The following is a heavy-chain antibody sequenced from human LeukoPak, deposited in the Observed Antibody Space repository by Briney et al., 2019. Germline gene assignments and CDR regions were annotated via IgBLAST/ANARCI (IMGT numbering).Heavy chain of an antibody. Sequence: SETLSLTCAVYGGSFSGYYWSWIRQPPGKGLEWIGEINHSGSTNYNPSLKSRVTISVDTSKNQFSLKLSSVTAADTAVYYCARGVRGYSNYRYNWFDPWGQGTLVTVSS. J-gene: IGHJ5*02. D-gene: IGHD4-11*01. CDR3: ARGVRGYSNYRYNWFDP. CDR1: GGSFSGYY. CDR2: INHSGST. V-gene: IGHV4-34*01.